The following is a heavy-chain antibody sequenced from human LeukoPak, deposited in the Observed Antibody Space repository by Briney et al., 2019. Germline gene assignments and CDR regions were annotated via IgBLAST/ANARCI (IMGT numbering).Heavy chain of an antibody. Sequence: GGSLRLSCAASGFTFNNYAMYWVRQAPGKGLEWVSGIFGSGGSAHYADSVKGRFIISRDNSKNTVYLQMNSLRAEDTALYYCAKTTIGYSSGRYPGWPVQYWGQGTLVTVSS. V-gene: IGHV3-23*01. CDR1: GFTFNNYA. J-gene: IGHJ4*02. CDR3: AKTTIGYSSGRYPGWPVQY. D-gene: IGHD6-19*01. CDR2: IFGSGGSA.